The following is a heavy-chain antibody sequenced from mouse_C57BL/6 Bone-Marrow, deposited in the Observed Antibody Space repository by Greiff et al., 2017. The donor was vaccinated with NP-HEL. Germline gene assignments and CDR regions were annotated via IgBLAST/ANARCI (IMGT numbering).Heavy chain of an antibody. J-gene: IGHJ1*03. V-gene: IGHV1-53*01. CDR1: GYTFTSYW. CDR3: ARFYGSSPHWYFDV. D-gene: IGHD1-1*01. CDR2: INPSNGGT. Sequence: VQLQQPGTELVKPGASVKLSCKASGYTFTSYWMHWVKQRPGQGLEWIGNINPSNGGTNYNEKLKSKATLTVDKSSSTAYMQLSSLTSEDSAVYYCARFYGSSPHWYFDVWGTGTTVTVSS.